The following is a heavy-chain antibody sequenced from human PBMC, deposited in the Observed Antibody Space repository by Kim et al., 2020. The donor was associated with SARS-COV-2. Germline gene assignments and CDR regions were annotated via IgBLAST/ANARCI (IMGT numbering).Heavy chain of an antibody. CDR1: GFTFSSYG. V-gene: IGHV3-30*18. Sequence: GGSLRLSCAASGFTFSSYGMHWVRQAPGKGLEWVAVISYDGSNKYYADSVKGRFTISRDNSKNTLYLQMNSLRAEDTAVYYCAKDPSVVVITFAYHDYWGQGTLVTVSS. J-gene: IGHJ4*02. CDR3: AKDPSVVVITFAYHDY. D-gene: IGHD3-22*01. CDR2: ISYDGSNK.